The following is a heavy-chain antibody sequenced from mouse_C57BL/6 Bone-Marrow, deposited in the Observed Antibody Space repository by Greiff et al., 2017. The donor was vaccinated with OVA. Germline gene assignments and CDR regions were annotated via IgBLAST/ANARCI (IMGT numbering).Heavy chain of an antibody. V-gene: IGHV5-2*01. J-gene: IGHJ4*01. D-gene: IGHD2-4*01. Sequence: EVKLMESGGGLVQPGESLKLSCESNEYEFPSHDMSWVRKTPEKRLELVAAINSDGGSTYYPDTMERRFIISRDNTKKTLYLQMSSLRSEDTALYYCARHDYGDGDYAMDYWGQGTSVTVSS. CDR2: INSDGGST. CDR3: ARHDYGDGDYAMDY. CDR1: EYEFPSHD.